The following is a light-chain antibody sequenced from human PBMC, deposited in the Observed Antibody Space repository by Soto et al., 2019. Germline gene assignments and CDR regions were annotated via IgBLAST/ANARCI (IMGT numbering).Light chain of an antibody. V-gene: IGKV3-15*01. CDR1: QSINNN. CDR3: QQYNEWPPLT. Sequence: EIVMTQSPATRSVSPGERATLSCRASQSINNNLVWYQQKPGQAPRLLIYDASTRATGIAARFSGSGSGTEFTLTISSLQSEDFAVYHCQQYNEWPPLTFGGGTKVEIK. CDR2: DAS. J-gene: IGKJ4*01.